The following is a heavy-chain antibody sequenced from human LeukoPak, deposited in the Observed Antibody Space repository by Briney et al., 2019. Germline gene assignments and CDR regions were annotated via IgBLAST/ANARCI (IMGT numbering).Heavy chain of an antibody. CDR1: GGSISSSSYY. CDR2: IYYSGST. V-gene: IGHV4-39*01. J-gene: IGHJ4*02. D-gene: IGHD1-26*01. Sequence: PSETPSLTCTVSGGSISSSSYYWGWIRQPPGKGLEWIGSIYYSGSTYYNPSLKSRVTISVDTSKNQFSLKLSSVTAADTAVYYCARRVGATRSPNFDYWGQGTLVTVSS. CDR3: ARRVGATRSPNFDY.